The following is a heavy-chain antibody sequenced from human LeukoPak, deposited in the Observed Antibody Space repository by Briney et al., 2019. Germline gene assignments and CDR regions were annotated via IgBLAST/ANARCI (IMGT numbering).Heavy chain of an antibody. CDR2: VYYRGNT. D-gene: IGHD1-14*01. CDR3: AAGFDY. Sequence: PSETLSLTCTVSRGSITSPSYYWDWIRQPPGKGLEWIGSVYYRGNTFYNPSLRSRVTMSVDTSKNQFSLKLSSVTAADTAVYYCAAGFDYWGQGTLVTVSS. J-gene: IGHJ4*02. CDR1: RGSITSPSYY. V-gene: IGHV4-39*01.